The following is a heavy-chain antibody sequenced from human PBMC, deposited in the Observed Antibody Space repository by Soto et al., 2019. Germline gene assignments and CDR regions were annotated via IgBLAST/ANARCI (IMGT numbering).Heavy chain of an antibody. CDR1: GGSISSGGYY. Sequence: SETLSLTCTVSGGSISSGGYYWSWIRQHPGKGLEWIGYIYYSGTTTYHPSLKSRVTISIDTSRNQFSLKLNSVTAADTAVYYCARLGGYYQAFDQWGQGSLVTVSS. D-gene: IGHD2-21*02. CDR2: IYYSGTT. J-gene: IGHJ4*02. V-gene: IGHV4-61*08. CDR3: ARLGGYYQAFDQ.